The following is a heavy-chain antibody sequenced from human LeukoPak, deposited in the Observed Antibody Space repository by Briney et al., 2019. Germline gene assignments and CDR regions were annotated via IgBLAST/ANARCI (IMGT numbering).Heavy chain of an antibody. V-gene: IGHV3-23*01. Sequence: PGGSLRLSCAASGFTFSSYAMSWVRQAPGKGLEWVSVISGGGGSTYYADSVKGRFTISRDNSKSTLYLQMNSLRAEDTAVYYCAKNQNRDSGWPFDYWGQGTLVTVSS. D-gene: IGHD6-19*01. CDR2: ISGGGGST. J-gene: IGHJ4*02. CDR1: GFTFSSYA. CDR3: AKNQNRDSGWPFDY.